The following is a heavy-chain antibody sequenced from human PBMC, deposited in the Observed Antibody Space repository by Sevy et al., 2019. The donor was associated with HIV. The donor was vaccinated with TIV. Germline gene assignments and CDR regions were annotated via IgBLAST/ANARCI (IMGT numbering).Heavy chain of an antibody. CDR2: MNPNSGNT. V-gene: IGHV1-8*01. CDR3: ARNRDKICSGGSCYSDYYYGMDV. CDR1: GYTFTSYD. Sequence: ASVKVSCKASGYTFTSYDINWVRQATGQGLEWMGWMNPNSGNTGYGQKFQGRVTMTRNTSISTAYMELSSLRSEDTAVYYCARNRDKICSGGSCYSDYYYGMDVWGQGTTVTVSS. J-gene: IGHJ6*02. D-gene: IGHD2-15*01.